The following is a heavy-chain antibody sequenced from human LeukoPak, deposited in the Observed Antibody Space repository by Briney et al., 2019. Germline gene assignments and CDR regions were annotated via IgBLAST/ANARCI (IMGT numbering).Heavy chain of an antibody. CDR1: GYTFTGYY. J-gene: IGHJ4*02. CDR2: INPNSGGT. D-gene: IGHD6-13*01. Sequence: ASVKVSCKASGYTFTGYYMHWVRQAPGQGLEWMGWINPNSGGTNYAQKFQGRVTMTRDTSISTAYMELSRLRSDDTAVYYCARVWGIAAADFDYWGQGTLVTVSS. CDR3: ARVWGIAAADFDY. V-gene: IGHV1-2*02.